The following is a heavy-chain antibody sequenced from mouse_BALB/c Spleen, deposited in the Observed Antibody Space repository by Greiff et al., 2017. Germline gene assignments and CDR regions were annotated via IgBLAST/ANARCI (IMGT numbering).Heavy chain of an antibody. J-gene: IGHJ4*01. CDR2: ISYSGST. V-gene: IGHV3-2*02. Sequence: EVQLQESGPGLVKPSQSLSLTCTVTGYSITSDYAWNWIRQFPGNKLEWMGYISYSGSTSYNPSLKSRISITRDTSKNQFFLQLNSVTTEDTATYYCARVYDEEGHYYAMDYWGQGTSVTVSS. D-gene: IGHD2-12*01. CDR3: ARVYDEEGHYYAMDY. CDR1: GYSITSDYA.